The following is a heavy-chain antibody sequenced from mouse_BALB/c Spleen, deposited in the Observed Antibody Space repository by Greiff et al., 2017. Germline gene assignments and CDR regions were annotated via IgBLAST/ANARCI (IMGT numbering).Heavy chain of an antibody. CDR3: ARFYYGFDY. J-gene: IGHJ2*01. Sequence: VQLQQSGAELVRPGTSVKVSCKASGYAFTNYLIEWVKQRPGQGLEWIGVINPGSGGTNYNEKFKGKATLTADKSSSTAYMQLSSLTSDDSAVYFCARFYYGFDYWGQGTTLTVSS. CDR2: INPGSGGT. V-gene: IGHV1-54*03. D-gene: IGHD1-1*01. CDR1: GYAFTNYL.